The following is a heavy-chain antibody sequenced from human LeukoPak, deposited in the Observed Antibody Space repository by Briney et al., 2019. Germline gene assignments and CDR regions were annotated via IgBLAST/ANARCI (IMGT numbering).Heavy chain of an antibody. Sequence: GESLKISCKGSGYSFTSYWIGWVRQMPGKGLEWMGIIYPGDSDTRYSPSFQGQVTISADKSISTAYLQWSSLKASDTAMYYCASKYYDFWSGQLPDAFDIWGQGTMVTVSS. CDR1: GYSFTSYW. J-gene: IGHJ3*02. D-gene: IGHD3-3*01. V-gene: IGHV5-51*01. CDR3: ASKYYDFWSGQLPDAFDI. CDR2: IYPGDSDT.